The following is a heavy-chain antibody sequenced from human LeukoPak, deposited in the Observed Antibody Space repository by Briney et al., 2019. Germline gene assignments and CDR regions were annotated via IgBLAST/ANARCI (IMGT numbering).Heavy chain of an antibody. CDR1: GFTFSSYA. Sequence: GGSLRLSCAASGFTFSSYAMSWVRQAPGKGLEWVSAISGSGGSTYYAESVRGRFTISRDNFKNTLYLQMNRLRAEDTAVYYCAKASLSGVVPAAISYWGQGTLVTVSS. D-gene: IGHD2-2*01. CDR3: AKASLSGVVPAAISY. CDR2: ISGSGGST. V-gene: IGHV3-23*01. J-gene: IGHJ4*02.